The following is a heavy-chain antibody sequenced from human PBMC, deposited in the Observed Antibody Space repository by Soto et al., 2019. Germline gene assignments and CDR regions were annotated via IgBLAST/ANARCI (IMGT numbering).Heavy chain of an antibody. Sequence: QVQLVQSGAEVKKPGSSVKVSCKASGGTFSSYSINWVRQAPGQGLEWMGEIIPIFGTANYAQKFQGRVTITGGGSTSTAHLGVSSLGSEDTAVYYCARDGGRHSGGIDYWGQGTLVTVSS. CDR3: ARDGGRHSGGIDY. V-gene: IGHV1-69*01. D-gene: IGHD1-26*01. CDR2: IIPIFGTA. J-gene: IGHJ4*02. CDR1: GGTFSSYS.